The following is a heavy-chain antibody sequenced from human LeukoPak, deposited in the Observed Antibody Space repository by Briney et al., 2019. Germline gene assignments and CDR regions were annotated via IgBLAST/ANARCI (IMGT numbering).Heavy chain of an antibody. Sequence: SETLSLTCTVSGGSINNYYWSWIRQPPGKGLEWIGYIYYSGSTNYNPSLKSRVTISVDTSKNQFSLKLSSVTAADTAVYYCASGGGHFDYWGQGTLVTVSS. J-gene: IGHJ4*02. CDR1: GGSINNYY. CDR2: IYYSGST. CDR3: ASGGGHFDY. V-gene: IGHV4-59*08. D-gene: IGHD3-16*01.